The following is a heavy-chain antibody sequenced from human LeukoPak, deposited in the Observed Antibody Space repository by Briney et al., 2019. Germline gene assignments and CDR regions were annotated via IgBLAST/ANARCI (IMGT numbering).Heavy chain of an antibody. J-gene: IGHJ6*03. V-gene: IGHV4-34*01. CDR1: GGSFSGYY. Sequence: KSSETLSLTCAVYGGSFSGYYWSWIRQPPGKGVEWIGEINHSGSTNYNPSLKSRVTISVDTSKNQFSLKLSSVTAADTAVYYCARGQGIAAAGTGPPRYYYYYMDVWGKGTTVTVSS. CDR2: INHSGST. CDR3: ARGQGIAAAGTGPPRYYYYYMDV. D-gene: IGHD6-13*01.